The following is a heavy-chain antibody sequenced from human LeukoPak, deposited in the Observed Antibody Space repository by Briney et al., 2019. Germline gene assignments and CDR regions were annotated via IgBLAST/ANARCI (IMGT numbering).Heavy chain of an antibody. J-gene: IGHJ4*02. CDR3: AKDRYDSSGWYGDYFDY. D-gene: IGHD6-19*01. Sequence: GGSLRLSCAASGFTFSSYSMNWVRQAPGKGLEWVSSISSSSSYIYYADSVKGRFTISRDNAKNSLYLQMNSLRAEDTAVYYCAKDRYDSSGWYGDYFDYWGQGTLVTVSS. V-gene: IGHV3-21*01. CDR2: ISSSSSYI. CDR1: GFTFSSYS.